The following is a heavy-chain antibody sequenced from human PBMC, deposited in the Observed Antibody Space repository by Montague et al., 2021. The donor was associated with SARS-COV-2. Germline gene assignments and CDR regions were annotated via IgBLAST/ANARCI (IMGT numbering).Heavy chain of an antibody. V-gene: IGHV3-23*01. CDR1: GFTFSNYI. CDR2: LETDGST. J-gene: IGHJ4*02. CDR3: AKGPEQTPKGAPLG. Sequence: SLRLSCAASGFTFSNYIMTWVRQAPGQGLEWVSLLETDGSTYYADSVKGRFIISRDNSMNTLYLQMNSLRAEDTAIYYCAKGPEQTPKGAPLGWGQRTLVTVTT. D-gene: IGHD3-16*01.